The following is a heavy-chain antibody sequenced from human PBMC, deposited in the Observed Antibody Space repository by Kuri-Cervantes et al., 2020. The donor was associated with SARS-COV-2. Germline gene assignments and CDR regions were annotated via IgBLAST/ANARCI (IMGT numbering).Heavy chain of an antibody. CDR1: GYTLTELS. CDR3: ARDKVVAVAGNRYYYGMDV. CDR2: FDPEDGET. Sequence: ASVKVSCKVSGYTLTELSMHWVRQAPGKGLEWMGGFDPEDGETIYAQKFQGRVTMTRDTSTSTVYMELSSLRSEDTAVYYCARDKVVAVAGNRYYYGMDVWGQGTTVTVSS. D-gene: IGHD6-19*01. V-gene: IGHV1-24*01. J-gene: IGHJ6*02.